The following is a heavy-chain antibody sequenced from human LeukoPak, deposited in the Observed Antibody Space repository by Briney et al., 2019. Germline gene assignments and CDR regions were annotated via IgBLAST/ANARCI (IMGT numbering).Heavy chain of an antibody. CDR2: INPNSGGT. J-gene: IGHJ3*02. D-gene: IGHD1-26*01. CDR3: ARDWDLYCAFDI. CDR1: VYTFTGYY. V-gene: IGHV1-2*02. Sequence: GASVKVSCKASVYTFTGYYMHWVRQAPGQGLEWMGWINPNSGGTNYAQKFQGRVTMTRDTSISTAYMELSRLRSDDAAVYYCARDWDLYCAFDIWGQGTMVTVSS.